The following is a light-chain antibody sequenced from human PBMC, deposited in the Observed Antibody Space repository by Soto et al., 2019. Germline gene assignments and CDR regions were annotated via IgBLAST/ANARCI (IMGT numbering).Light chain of an antibody. CDR1: QSLLHSNGYND. Sequence: EIVMTQSPLSLPVTPGEPASISCRSSQSLLHSNGYNDLNWYLQKPRQSPQLLIHLASNRASGVHDRFSGSGSGADFTLKISRVEAEDVGVYYCMQALQIPPTFGQGTQVEIK. CDR2: LAS. CDR3: MQALQIPPT. J-gene: IGKJ1*01. V-gene: IGKV2-28*01.